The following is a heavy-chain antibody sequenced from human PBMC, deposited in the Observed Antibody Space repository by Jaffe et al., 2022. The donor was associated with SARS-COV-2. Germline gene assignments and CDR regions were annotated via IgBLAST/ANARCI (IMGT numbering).Heavy chain of an antibody. Sequence: EVQLVQSGAEVKKPGESLKISCRASGYSFINYWIGWVRQMPGKGLEWMGLIYPGDSDTRYSPSFQGQVTISADKSISTAYLQWSSLKASDTAIYYCARRGPEIAVAGGPVPPAIDYWGQGTLVTVSS. D-gene: IGHD6-19*01. CDR1: GYSFINYW. V-gene: IGHV5-51*01. J-gene: IGHJ4*02. CDR3: ARRGPEIAVAGGPVPPAIDY. CDR2: IYPGDSDT.